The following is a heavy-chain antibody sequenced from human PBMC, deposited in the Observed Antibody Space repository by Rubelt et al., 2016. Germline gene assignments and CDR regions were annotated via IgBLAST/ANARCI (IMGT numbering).Heavy chain of an antibody. CDR1: GGSFSGYY. CDR3: ARHSAKVRYFDL. CDR2: INHSGST. Sequence: QVQLQQWGAGLLKPSETLSLTCAVYGGSFSGYYWSWIRQPPGKGLEWIGEINHSGSTIYNPSLTSRVTISGDTSKNQFYLKLSSMTAADTAVYYCARHSAKVRYFDLWGRGTLVTVSS. J-gene: IGHJ2*01. V-gene: IGHV4-34*01.